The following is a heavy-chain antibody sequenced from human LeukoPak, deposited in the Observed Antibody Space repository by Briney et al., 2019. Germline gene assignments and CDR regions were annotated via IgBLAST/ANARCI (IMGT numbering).Heavy chain of an antibody. Sequence: GGSLRLSCAASGFTFSSYAIHWVRQAPGKGLEWVAVISYDGSNEYYADSVKGRFTISRDNSKNTLYLQMNSLRAEDTAVYYCASNSDSSGYRYYYYYMDVWGKGATVTISS. V-gene: IGHV3-30*14. CDR1: GFTFSSYA. D-gene: IGHD3-22*01. CDR2: ISYDGSNE. CDR3: ASNSDSSGYRYYYYYMDV. J-gene: IGHJ6*03.